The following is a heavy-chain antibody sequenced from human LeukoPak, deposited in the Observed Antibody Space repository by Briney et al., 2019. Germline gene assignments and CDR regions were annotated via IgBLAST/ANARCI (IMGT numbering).Heavy chain of an antibody. CDR1: GGGSISTDNW. CDR2: INHSGST. V-gene: IGHV4-4*02. J-gene: IGHJ5*02. D-gene: IGHD1-26*01. CDR3: ARHRVYSGSYRRFDP. Sequence: SGTLSLTCAVSGGGSISTDNWWSWVRQPPGKGLEWIGEINHSGSTNYNPSLKSRVTISVDTSKNQFSLKLSSVTAADTAVYYCARHRVYSGSYRRFDPWGQGTLVTVSS.